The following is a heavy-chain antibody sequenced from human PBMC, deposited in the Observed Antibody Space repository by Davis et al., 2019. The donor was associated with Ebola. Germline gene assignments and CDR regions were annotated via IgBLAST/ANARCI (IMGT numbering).Heavy chain of an antibody. CDR1: GFTFSSYA. J-gene: IGHJ6*02. CDR3: ARDYIVVVPAYYYYYGMDV. Sequence: GESLKISCAASGFTFSSYAMHWVRQAPGKGLEWVAVISYDGSNKYYADSVKGRFTISRDNSKNTLYLQMNSLRAEDTAVYYCARDYIVVVPAYYYYYGMDVWGQGTTVTVSS. CDR2: ISYDGSNK. D-gene: IGHD2-2*01. V-gene: IGHV3-30-3*01.